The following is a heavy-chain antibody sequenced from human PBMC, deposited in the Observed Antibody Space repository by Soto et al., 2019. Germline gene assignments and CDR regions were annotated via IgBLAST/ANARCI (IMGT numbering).Heavy chain of an antibody. CDR3: AGRRGDSGSPIDY. V-gene: IGHV4-59*01. D-gene: IGHD2-15*01. CDR1: GGSMISGY. CDR2: ISYSGNT. Sequence: PFQPLSVTYTVSGGSMISGYWSWIRQPTGKGLEWICYISYSGNTNYNPSLKSRVTMSVDTNKNQFSLMLSSVTTADTAVYHWAGRRGDSGSPIDYWRQGTLDTVSS. J-gene: IGHJ4*02.